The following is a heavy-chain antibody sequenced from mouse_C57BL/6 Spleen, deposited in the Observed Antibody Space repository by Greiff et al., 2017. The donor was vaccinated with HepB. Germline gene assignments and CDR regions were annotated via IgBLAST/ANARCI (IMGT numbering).Heavy chain of an antibody. V-gene: IGHV5-9-1*02. J-gene: IGHJ3*01. Sequence: EVKVVESGEGLVKPGGSLKLSCAASGFTFSSYAMSWVRQTPEKRLEWVAYISSGGDYIYYADTVKGRFTISRDNARNTLYLQMSSLKSEDTAMYYCTRDLITTGAYWGQGTLVTVSA. D-gene: IGHD1-1*01. CDR2: ISSGGDYI. CDR3: TRDLITTGAY. CDR1: GFTFSSYA.